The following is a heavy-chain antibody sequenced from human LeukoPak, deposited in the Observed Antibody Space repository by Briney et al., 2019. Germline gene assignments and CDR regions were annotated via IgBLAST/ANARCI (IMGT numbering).Heavy chain of an antibody. CDR1: GFTFSSYG. CDR3: ARDARPGPYFDY. Sequence: GRSLRLSCAASGFTFSSYGMHWVRQAPGKGLEWVAVIWYDGSNEYYADSVKGRFTISRDNSKNTLYLQMNSLRAEDTAVYYCARDARPGPYFDYWGQGTLVTVSS. D-gene: IGHD1-14*01. CDR2: IWYDGSNE. J-gene: IGHJ4*02. V-gene: IGHV3-33*01.